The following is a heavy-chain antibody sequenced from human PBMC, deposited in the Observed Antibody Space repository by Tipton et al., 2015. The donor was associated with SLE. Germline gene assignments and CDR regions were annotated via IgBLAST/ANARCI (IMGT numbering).Heavy chain of an antibody. Sequence: TLSLTCTVSGGSISSGSYYWSWIRQPPGKGLEWIGYIYHSGSTYYNPSLKSRVTISVDRSKNQFSLKLSSVTAADTAVYYCARGGAMTTVDYWGQGTLVTVSS. CDR3: ARGGAMTTVDY. CDR1: GGSISSGSYY. V-gene: IGHV4-30-2*01. D-gene: IGHD4-17*01. CDR2: IYHSGST. J-gene: IGHJ4*02.